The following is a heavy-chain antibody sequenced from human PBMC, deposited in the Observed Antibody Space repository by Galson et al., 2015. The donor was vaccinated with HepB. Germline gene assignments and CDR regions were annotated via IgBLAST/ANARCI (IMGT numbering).Heavy chain of an antibody. J-gene: IGHJ4*02. D-gene: IGHD5-18*01. CDR1: GFTFSSYA. Sequence: SLRLSCAASGFTFSSYAMHWVRQAPGKGLEWVAVISYDGSNKYYADSVKGRFTISRDNSKNTLYLQMNSLRAEDTAVYYCARDGGYSYDYWGQGTLVTVSS. V-gene: IGHV3-30*04. CDR3: ARDGGYSYDY. CDR2: ISYDGSNK.